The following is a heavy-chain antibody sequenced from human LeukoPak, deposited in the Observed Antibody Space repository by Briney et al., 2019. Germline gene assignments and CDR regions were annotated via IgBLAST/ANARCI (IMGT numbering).Heavy chain of an antibody. V-gene: IGHV4-59*11. D-gene: IGHD3-16*01. J-gene: IGHJ6*02. Sequence: SQTLSLTCTVSGGSISGHYWTWVRQPPGEGLEWIGQIHYSGKADYNPSLRSRITISVDTSKNQMSLKVTSVTAADTAVYYCARFGVDYDMDVWGQGTTVTVS. CDR3: ARFGVDYDMDV. CDR1: GGSISGHY. CDR2: IHYSGKA.